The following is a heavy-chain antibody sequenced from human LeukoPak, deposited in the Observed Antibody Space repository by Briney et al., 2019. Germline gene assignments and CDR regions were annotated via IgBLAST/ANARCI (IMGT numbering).Heavy chain of an antibody. Sequence: SETLSLTCAVYGGSFSGYYWSWILQPPGKGLEWIGEINHSGSTNYNPSLKSRVTISVDTSKNQFSLKLSSVTAADTAVYYCARVVVAPSYRYYYYGMDVWGQGTTVTVSS. CDR2: INHSGST. CDR3: ARVVVAPSYRYYYYGMDV. V-gene: IGHV4-34*01. D-gene: IGHD2-2*01. CDR1: GGSFSGYY. J-gene: IGHJ6*02.